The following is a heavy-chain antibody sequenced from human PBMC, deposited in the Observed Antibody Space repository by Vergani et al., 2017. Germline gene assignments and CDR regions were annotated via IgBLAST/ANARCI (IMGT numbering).Heavy chain of an antibody. CDR1: GFKFDEYA. V-gene: IGHV3-9*01. D-gene: IGHD3-3*01. J-gene: IGHJ4*01. Sequence: EVELEEFGGGLAQPGMSLRLSCAASGFKFDEYAMHWVRQAPGKGLEWVAGISWNSNSEDYADSVEGRFTISRDNAKNSVFLQMSSLTSEDTAVYYCAKSDKRGVAIIEYVFDHWGHGSLVTVSS. CDR3: AKSDKRGVAIIEYVFDH. CDR2: ISWNSNSE.